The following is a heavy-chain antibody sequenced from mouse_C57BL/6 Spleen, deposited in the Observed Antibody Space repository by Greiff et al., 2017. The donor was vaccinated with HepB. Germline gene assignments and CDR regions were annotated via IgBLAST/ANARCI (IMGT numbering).Heavy chain of an antibody. CDR3: AREDYYGSYFDV. J-gene: IGHJ1*03. CDR1: GFTFSDYY. CDR2: INYDGSST. Sequence: VQLKESEGGLVQPGSSMKLSCTASGFTFSDYYMAWVRQVPEKGLEWVANINYDGSSTYYLDSLKSRFIISRDNAKNILYLQMSSLKSEDTATYYCAREDYYGSYFDVWGTGTTVTVSS. V-gene: IGHV5-16*01. D-gene: IGHD1-1*01.